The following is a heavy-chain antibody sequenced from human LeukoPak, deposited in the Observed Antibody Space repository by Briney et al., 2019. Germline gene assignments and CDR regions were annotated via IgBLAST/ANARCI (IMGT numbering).Heavy chain of an antibody. D-gene: IGHD4-17*01. CDR2: ISGSGTSI. CDR3: ARGTITTVTDS. J-gene: IGHJ4*02. CDR1: GFTFSSYW. V-gene: IGHV3-48*04. Sequence: QPGGSLRLSCAASGFTFSSYWMHWVRQAPGKGLEWFSYISGSGTSIYYADSVKGRFTISRDNAKNSLYLQMNSLRAEDTAVYYCARGTITTVTDSWGPGTLVTVSS.